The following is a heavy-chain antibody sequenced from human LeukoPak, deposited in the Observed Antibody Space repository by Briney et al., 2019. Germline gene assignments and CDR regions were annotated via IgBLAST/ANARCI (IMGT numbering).Heavy chain of an antibody. CDR3: ARFFGDLNNWFGP. V-gene: IGHV4-30-2*01. CDR1: GGSVSSVTYS. D-gene: IGHD3-10*01. J-gene: IGHJ5*02. CDR2: IYHSGNT. Sequence: PSETLSLTCAVSGGSVSSVTYSWGWLRQPPGKGLEWIGYIYHSGNTYYNPSLESRVTMSVDRSKNQFSLKLVSVTAADTAVYFCARFFGDLNNWFGPWGQGTHVTVSS.